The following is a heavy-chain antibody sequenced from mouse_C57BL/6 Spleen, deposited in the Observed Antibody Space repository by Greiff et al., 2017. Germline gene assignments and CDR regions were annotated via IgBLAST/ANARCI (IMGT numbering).Heavy chain of an antibody. CDR3: ARGDLGRGFDY. CDR1: GYTFTSYW. V-gene: IGHV1-69*01. J-gene: IGHJ2*01. D-gene: IGHD4-1*01. Sequence: QVQLQQPGAELVMPGASVKLSCKASGYTFTSYWMHWVKQRPGQGLEWIGEIDPSDSYTNYNQKFKGKSTLTVDKSSSTAYMQLSSLTSEDSAVYYCARGDLGRGFDYWGQGTTLTVSS. CDR2: IDPSDSYT.